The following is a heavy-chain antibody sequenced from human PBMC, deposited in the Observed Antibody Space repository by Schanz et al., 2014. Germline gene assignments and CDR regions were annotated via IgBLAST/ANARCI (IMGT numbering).Heavy chain of an antibody. D-gene: IGHD3-10*01. J-gene: IGHJ4*02. CDR1: GYTFTTYY. V-gene: IGHV1-46*03. CDR3: VRAPHYGSGRHLDY. CDR2: INPTGGST. Sequence: QVQLVQSGAEVKKPGASVKVYCKASGYTFTTYYLHWVRQAPGQGLEWMGIINPTGGSTTYAEKFRGRVTMTSDTSTSTVYMELSRLRSEDMAVYYCVRAPHYGSGRHLDYWSQGTLVTVSS.